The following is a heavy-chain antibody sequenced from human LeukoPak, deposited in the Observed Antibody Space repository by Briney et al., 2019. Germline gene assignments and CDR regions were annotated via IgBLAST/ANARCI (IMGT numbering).Heavy chain of an antibody. CDR3: ASAATFSVDY. D-gene: IGHD2-15*01. CDR2: LYYSGRP. Sequence: PSETLSLTCTVSGGSVSSSFSYWGWIRQPPGKGLEGIGSLYYSGRPHYNPSLNSRVTMSVDTSKNQFSLKLSSVTAADTAVYFCASAATFSVDYWGQGTLVTVSS. CDR1: GGSVSSSFSY. J-gene: IGHJ4*02. V-gene: IGHV4-39*01.